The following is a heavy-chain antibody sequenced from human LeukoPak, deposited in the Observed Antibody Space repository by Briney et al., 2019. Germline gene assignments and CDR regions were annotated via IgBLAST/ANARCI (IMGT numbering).Heavy chain of an antibody. CDR3: ARHSGHSSTNDAFDI. V-gene: IGHV4-59*01. J-gene: IGHJ3*02. D-gene: IGHD6-13*01. CDR1: GGSISSYY. CDR2: IYYSGST. Sequence: SETLSLTCTVSGGSISSYYWSWIRQPPGKGLGWIGYIYYSGSTNYNPSLKSRVTMSVDTSKNQFSLKLTSVTAADTAVYYCARHSGHSSTNDAFDIWGQGTMVIVSS.